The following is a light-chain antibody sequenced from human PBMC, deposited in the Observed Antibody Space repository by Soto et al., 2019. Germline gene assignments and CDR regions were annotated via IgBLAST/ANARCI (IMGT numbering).Light chain of an antibody. CDR1: QSINNW. CDR2: DAS. J-gene: IGKJ1*01. Sequence: DIQMTQSPSTLSASVGDRVTITCRASQSINNWMAWYQQKPGKAPKLLIYDASSLEGGVPSRFSGNGSVSAFNHTISSLQPDDFATHYCQHYNSYSRTFGQGTKVEIK. V-gene: IGKV1-5*01. CDR3: QHYNSYSRT.